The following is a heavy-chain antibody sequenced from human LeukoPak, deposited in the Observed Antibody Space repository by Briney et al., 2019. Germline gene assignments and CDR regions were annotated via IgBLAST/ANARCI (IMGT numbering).Heavy chain of an antibody. J-gene: IGHJ4*02. CDR1: GFTVITND. V-gene: IGHV3-53*01. CDR3: ARGVEPLAANTLAY. D-gene: IGHD1-14*01. CDR2: LYSDGNT. Sequence: GGSLRLSCAASGFTVITNDMTWVRQAPGKGLEWVSVLYSDGNTKYADSVQGRFTTSRDNSKNTLYLEMNGLSPDDTAVYYCARGVEPLAANTLAYWGQGTLVTVSS.